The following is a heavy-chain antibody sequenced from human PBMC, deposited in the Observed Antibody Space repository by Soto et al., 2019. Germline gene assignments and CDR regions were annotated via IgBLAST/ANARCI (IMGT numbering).Heavy chain of an antibody. D-gene: IGHD6-6*01. CDR3: ARALSGQLVRNGRYYYYMDV. J-gene: IGHJ6*03. CDR2: IKQDGSEK. V-gene: IGHV3-7*01. Sequence: GGSLRLSCAASGFTFSSYWMSWVRQAPGKGLEWVANIKQDGSEKYYVDSVKGRFTISRDNAKNSLYLQMNSLRAEDTAVYYCARALSGQLVRNGRYYYYMDVWGKGTTVTVSS. CDR1: GFTFSSYW.